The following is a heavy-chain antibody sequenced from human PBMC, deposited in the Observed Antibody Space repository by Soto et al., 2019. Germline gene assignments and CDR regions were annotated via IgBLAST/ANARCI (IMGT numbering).Heavy chain of an antibody. CDR3: ARVGSSIATRPFDY. J-gene: IGHJ4*02. D-gene: IGHD6-6*01. CDR2: IYYSGST. V-gene: IGHV4-30-4*01. Sequence: QVQLQESGPGLVKPSQTLSLTCTVSGGSISSGDYYWSWIRQPPGKGLAWIGYIYYSGSTSYNPPLKSRVTISVDTSPNQFSLKLSSVTAADTAVYYCARVGSSIATRPFDYWGQGSLVTVSS. CDR1: GGSISSGDYY.